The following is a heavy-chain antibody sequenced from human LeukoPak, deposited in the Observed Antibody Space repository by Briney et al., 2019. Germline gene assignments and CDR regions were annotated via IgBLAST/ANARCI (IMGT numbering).Heavy chain of an antibody. V-gene: IGHV3-48*03. CDR1: GFTFSSYE. CDR3: ARYNWNLDY. Sequence: GGSLRLSCAASGFTFSSYEMNWVRQAPGKGLEWVSYISSSGSTIYYADSVKGRFTISRDNAKNSLYLQMNSLRAEDTAVYYCARYNWNLDYWGQGTLVTVSS. D-gene: IGHD1-20*01. J-gene: IGHJ4*02. CDR2: ISSSGSTI.